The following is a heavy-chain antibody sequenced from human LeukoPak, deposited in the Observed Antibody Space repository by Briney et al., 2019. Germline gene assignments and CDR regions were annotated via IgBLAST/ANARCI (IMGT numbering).Heavy chain of an antibody. CDR1: GSTFSIAW. CDR2: IKSEIDGGTT. D-gene: IGHD6-13*01. J-gene: IGHJ4*02. Sequence: GGSLRLSCAASGSTFSIAWMNWVRQTPGKGLEWVGHIKSEIDGGTTDYAEPVKSRFTISRDDSKNTVYLQMNSLKTEDTAVYYCTTGYGSTWYGWGQGTLVTVSS. CDR3: TTGYGSTWYG. V-gene: IGHV3-15*01.